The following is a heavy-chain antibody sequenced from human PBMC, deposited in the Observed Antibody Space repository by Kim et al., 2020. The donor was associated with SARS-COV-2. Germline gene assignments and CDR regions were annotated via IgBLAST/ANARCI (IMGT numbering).Heavy chain of an antibody. D-gene: IGHD2-15*01. J-gene: IGHJ4*02. CDR3: ARFSRVVAATVRAAFDY. V-gene: IGHV4-34*01. CDR2: INHSGST. Sequence: SETLSLTCAVYGGSFSGYYWSWIRQPPGKGLEWIGEINHSGSTNYNPSLKSRVTISVDTSKNQFSLKLSSVTAADTAVYYCARFSRVVAATVRAAFDYWGQGTLVTVSS. CDR1: GGSFSGYY.